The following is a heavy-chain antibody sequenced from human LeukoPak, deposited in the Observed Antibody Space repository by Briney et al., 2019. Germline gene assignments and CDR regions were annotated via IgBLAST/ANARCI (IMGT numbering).Heavy chain of an antibody. CDR1: GYTLTSYY. J-gene: IGHJ4*02. V-gene: IGHV1-46*01. D-gene: IGHD2-15*01. CDR3: ARSRYCSGGSCYYPDY. Sequence: ASVKVSCKASGYTLTSYYMHWVRQAPGQGLEWMGIINPSGGSTSYAQKFQGRVTMTRDTSTSTVYMELSSLRSEDTAVYYCARSRYCSGGSCYYPDYWGQGTLVTVSS. CDR2: INPSGGST.